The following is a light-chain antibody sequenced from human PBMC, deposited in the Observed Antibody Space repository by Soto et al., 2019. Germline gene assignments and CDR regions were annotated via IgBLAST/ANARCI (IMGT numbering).Light chain of an antibody. CDR1: QSIVTY. V-gene: IGKV1-33*01. J-gene: IGKJ5*01. CDR3: QQYSHLPIT. CDR2: DGS. Sequence: DIQWTQSPSFLSASVGDRVTITRRASQSIVTYLNWYQQKPGKAPKLLIFDGSFLETGVPSRFRGSGFGTEFTFTISSLQPEDVATYYCQQYSHLPITFGQGTRLEIK.